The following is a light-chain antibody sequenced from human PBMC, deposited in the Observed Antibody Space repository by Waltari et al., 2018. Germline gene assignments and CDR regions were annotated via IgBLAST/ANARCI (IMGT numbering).Light chain of an antibody. CDR1: QSISSW. J-gene: IGKJ2*01. Sequence: DIQMTQSPSTLSASVGDRVTITCRASQSISSWLAWYQLKPGKAPKLLIYDASSLESGVPSRFSGSGSGTGFTLTISSLQPDDFATYYCQQYNSYSMYTFGQGTKLEIK. CDR2: DAS. V-gene: IGKV1-5*01. CDR3: QQYNSYSMYT.